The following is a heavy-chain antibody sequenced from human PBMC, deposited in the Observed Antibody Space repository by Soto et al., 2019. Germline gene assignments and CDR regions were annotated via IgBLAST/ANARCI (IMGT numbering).Heavy chain of an antibody. CDR1: GFTFDDYA. D-gene: IGHD1-1*01. CDR2: ISGSGGSI. V-gene: IGHV3-23*01. Sequence: PGGSLRLSCAASGFTFDDYAMHWVRQAPGKGLEWVSAISGSGGSIHYADSVKGRFTISRDNSKNTLYLQMNGLRDEDTAVYHCVKGYWKGDVWGQGTTVTVSS. J-gene: IGHJ6*02. CDR3: VKGYWKGDV.